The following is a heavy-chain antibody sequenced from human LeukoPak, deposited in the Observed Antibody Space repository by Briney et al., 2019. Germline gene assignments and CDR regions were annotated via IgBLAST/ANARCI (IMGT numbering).Heavy chain of an antibody. Sequence: PSETLSLTCAVYGGSFSGYYWSWIRQPPGKGLEWIGEINHSGSTNYNPSLKSRVTISVDTSKNQFSLKLSSVTAADTAVYYCARLGIAARTRVVDYWGQGTLVTVSS. CDR3: ARLGIAARTRVVDY. CDR1: GGSFSGYY. D-gene: IGHD6-6*01. V-gene: IGHV4-34*01. J-gene: IGHJ4*02. CDR2: INHSGST.